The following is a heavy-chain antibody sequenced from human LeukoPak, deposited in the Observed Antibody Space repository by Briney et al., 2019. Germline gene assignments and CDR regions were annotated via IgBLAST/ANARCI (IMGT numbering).Heavy chain of an antibody. V-gene: IGHV4-59*01. Sequence: SETQSLTCTVSGGSISSYYWSWIRQPPGKGLEWIGYIYYSGSTNYNPSLKSRVTISVDTSKNQFSLKLSSVTAADTAVYYCARDDQWLVFWGQGTLVTVSS. D-gene: IGHD6-19*01. J-gene: IGHJ4*02. CDR1: GGSISSYY. CDR2: IYYSGST. CDR3: ARDDQWLVF.